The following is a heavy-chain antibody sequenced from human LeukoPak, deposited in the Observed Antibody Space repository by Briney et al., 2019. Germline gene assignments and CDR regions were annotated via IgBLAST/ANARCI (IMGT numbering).Heavy chain of an antibody. V-gene: IGHV4-59*01. CDR2: IYYSGST. CDR1: GGSISSYY. D-gene: IGHD6-19*01. CDR3: ARVRAVAGTTNWYFDL. Sequence: SETLSLTCTVSGGSISSYYWSWIRQPPGKGLEWIGYIYYSGSTNYNPSHKSRVTISVDTSKNQFSLKLSSVTAADTAVYYCARVRAVAGTTNWYFDLWGRGTLVTVSS. J-gene: IGHJ2*01.